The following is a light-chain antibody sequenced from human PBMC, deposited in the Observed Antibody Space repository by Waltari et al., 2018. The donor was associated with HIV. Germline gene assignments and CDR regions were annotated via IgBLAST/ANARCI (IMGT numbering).Light chain of an antibody. V-gene: IGLV10-54*02. CDR3: SPWDSSLSAPREV. CDR2: YDN. CDR1: SNIVGNQG. J-gene: IGLJ2*01. Sequence: QAGLTQPPSVSKGLRQTATLTRIGNSNIVGNQGATWLQQHQGHPPTLLSYYDNNRPAGISERFSASRSGLTASLTITGRQPEDEADYYCSPWDSSLSAPREVFGGGTKLTVL.